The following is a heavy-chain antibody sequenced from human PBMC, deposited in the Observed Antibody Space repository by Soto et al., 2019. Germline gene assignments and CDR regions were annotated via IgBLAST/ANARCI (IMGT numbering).Heavy chain of an antibody. V-gene: IGHV1-69*13. J-gene: IGHJ6*02. CDR1: GGTFSSYA. CDR2: IIPIFGTA. D-gene: IGHD3-22*01. Sequence: VASVKVSCKASGGTFSSYAISWVRQAPGQGLEWMGGIIPIFGTANYAQKFQGRVTITADESTSTAYMGLSSLRSEDTAMYYCARASGYYAMDPYYYGMDVWGQGTTVTVSS. CDR3: ARASGYYAMDPYYYGMDV.